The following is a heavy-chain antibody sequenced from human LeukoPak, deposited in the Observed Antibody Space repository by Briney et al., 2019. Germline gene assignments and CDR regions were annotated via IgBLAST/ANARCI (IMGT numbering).Heavy chain of an antibody. CDR2: IYTSGST. CDR1: GFTFSSYA. V-gene: IGHV4-4*07. Sequence: GSLRLSRAASGFTFSSYAMSWVRQHPGKGLEWIGRIYTSGSTNYNPSLKSRVTMSVDTSKNQFSLKLSSVTAADTAVYYCARVTGRNYFDYWGQGTLVTVSS. J-gene: IGHJ4*02. D-gene: IGHD1-20*01. CDR3: ARVTGRNYFDY.